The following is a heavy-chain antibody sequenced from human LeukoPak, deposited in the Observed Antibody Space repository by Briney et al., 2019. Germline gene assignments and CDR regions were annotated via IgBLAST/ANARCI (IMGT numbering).Heavy chain of an antibody. V-gene: IGHV4-30-4*01. D-gene: IGHD2-2*01. Sequence: PSQTLSLTCTVSGGSISSGDYYWSWIRQPPGKGLEWIGYIYYSGSTYYNPSLKSRVTISVATSKNQFSLKLSSVTAADTAVYYCARYCSSTSCSPGIYYFDYWGQGTLVTVSS. J-gene: IGHJ4*02. CDR1: GGSISSGDYY. CDR2: IYYSGST. CDR3: ARYCSSTSCSPGIYYFDY.